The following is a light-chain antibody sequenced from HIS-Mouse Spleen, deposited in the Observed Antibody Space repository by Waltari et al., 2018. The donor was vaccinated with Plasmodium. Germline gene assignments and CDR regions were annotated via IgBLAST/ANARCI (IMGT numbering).Light chain of an antibody. J-gene: IGLJ3*02. Sequence: SYELTQPPSVSVSPGQTARITCSGDALPKKYAYWYQQKSGQATVLVIYADSKRPSGIPERFSGSSAGTMATLTISGAQVEDEADYYCYSTDSSGNHRVFGGGTKLTVL. CDR1: ALPKKY. V-gene: IGLV3-10*01. CDR3: YSTDSSGNHRV. CDR2: ADS.